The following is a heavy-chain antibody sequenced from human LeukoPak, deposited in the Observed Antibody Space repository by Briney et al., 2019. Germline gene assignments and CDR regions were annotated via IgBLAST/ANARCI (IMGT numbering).Heavy chain of an antibody. Sequence: PGGSLRLSCAASGFTFGSYAMSWVRQAPGKGLEWVSAICGSGGSTYYADSVKGRFTISRDNSKNTLYLQMNSLRAEDTAVYYCAKDGLDDFWSGYSVYYYYMDVWGKGTTVTVSS. CDR1: GFTFGSYA. D-gene: IGHD3-3*01. J-gene: IGHJ6*03. CDR3: AKDGLDDFWSGYSVYYYYMDV. V-gene: IGHV3-23*01. CDR2: ICGSGGST.